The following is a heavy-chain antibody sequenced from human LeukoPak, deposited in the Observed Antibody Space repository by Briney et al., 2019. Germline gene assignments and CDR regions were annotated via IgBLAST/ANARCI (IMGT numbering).Heavy chain of an antibody. CDR1: GFTFNSYG. V-gene: IGHV3-21*01. CDR3: ARRVLYYDIVTGLNTYYAMDV. Sequence: GGSLRLSCAASGFTFNSYGMNWARQAPGKGLEWVASISDSGGYIYYGDSLKGRFTISRDNAKSSLFLQMNSLRAEDTAVYFCARRVLYYDIVTGLNTYYAMDVWGHGTTVTVSS. J-gene: IGHJ6*02. D-gene: IGHD3-9*01. CDR2: ISDSGGYI.